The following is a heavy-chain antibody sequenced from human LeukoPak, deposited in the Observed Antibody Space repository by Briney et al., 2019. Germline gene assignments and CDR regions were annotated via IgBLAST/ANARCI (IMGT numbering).Heavy chain of an antibody. D-gene: IGHD5-18*01. CDR3: ARSGYSDSPLDY. CDR2: ISAYNGNT. V-gene: IGHV1-18*01. J-gene: IGHJ4*02. CDR1: GYTFTSYG. Sequence: ASVKVSCKASGYTFTSYGISWVRQAPGQGLEWMGWISAYNGNTNYAQKFQGRVTITADKSTSTAYMELSSLRSEDTAVYYCARSGYSDSPLDYWGQGTLVTVSS.